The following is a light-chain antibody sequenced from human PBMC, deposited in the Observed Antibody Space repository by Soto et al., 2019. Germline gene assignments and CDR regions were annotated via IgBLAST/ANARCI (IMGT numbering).Light chain of an antibody. V-gene: IGLV1-51*01. CDR3: GTWDSSLSAVV. Sequence: QSVLTQPPSVSAAPGQKVTISCSGSSSNIGNNYVSWYQQLPGTAPKLLIYANNKRPSGIPDRLSGSKSGTSATLGITGLRTGDEADYYCGTWDSSLSAVVFGGGTQLTVL. J-gene: IGLJ2*01. CDR1: SSNIGNNY. CDR2: ANN.